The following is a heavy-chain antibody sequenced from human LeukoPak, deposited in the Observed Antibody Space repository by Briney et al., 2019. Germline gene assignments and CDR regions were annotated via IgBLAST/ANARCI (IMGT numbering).Heavy chain of an antibody. CDR3: ATSRYDSSGYYGIIGY. J-gene: IGHJ4*02. V-gene: IGHV3-48*01. CDR1: GFTFSSYS. Sequence: GGSLRLSCAASGFTFSSYSMNWVRQAPGKGLEWVSYISSSSSTIYYADSVKGRFTISRDNAKNSLYLQMNSLRAEDTAVYYCATSRYDSSGYYGIIGYWAQGTLVTVSS. CDR2: ISSSSSTI. D-gene: IGHD3-22*01.